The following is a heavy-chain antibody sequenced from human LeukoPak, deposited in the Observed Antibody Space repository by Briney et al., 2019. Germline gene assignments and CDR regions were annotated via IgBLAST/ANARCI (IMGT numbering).Heavy chain of an antibody. CDR2: IYYSGIT. CDR1: DGSVSSGSYY. D-gene: IGHD1-26*01. Sequence: SETLSLTCTVSDGSVSSGSYYWHWIRQPPGKGLEWIGCIYYSGITNYNPSLKSRVTISVHTSKNQFSLKLSSVTAADTAVYDCARDQAGSPNNWFDPWGQGTLVTVSS. J-gene: IGHJ5*02. CDR3: ARDQAGSPNNWFDP. V-gene: IGHV4-61*01.